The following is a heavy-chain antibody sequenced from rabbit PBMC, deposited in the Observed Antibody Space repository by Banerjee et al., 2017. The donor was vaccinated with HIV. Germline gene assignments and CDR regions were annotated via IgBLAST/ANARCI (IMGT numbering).Heavy chain of an antibody. CDR3: ARYSGSYGTYGL. J-gene: IGHJ3*01. Sequence: QLKETGGGLVQPGGSLKVSCKASGFSLSSSYYMCWVRQAPGKGLEWIACIYTGSGSTYYASWAKGRFTISSDNAQNTVDLQMNSLTAADTATYFCARYSGSYGTYGLWGQGTLVTVS. CDR2: IYTGSGST. CDR1: GFSLSSSYY. D-gene: IGHD5-1*01. V-gene: IGHV1S7*01.